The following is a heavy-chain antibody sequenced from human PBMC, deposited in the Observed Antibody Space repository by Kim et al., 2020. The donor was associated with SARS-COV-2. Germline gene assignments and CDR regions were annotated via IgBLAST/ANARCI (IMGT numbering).Heavy chain of an antibody. CDR1: GFSISNYY. J-gene: IGHJ4*02. V-gene: IGHV3-7*01. CDR2: TNLDGSGK. Sequence: GGSLRLSCVASGFSISNYYMGWVRQAPGEGLEWVAHTNLDGSGKSYVDSVKGRFTISRDNAKNCLFLQMNSLRAEDTAVYYCARDPAAAVRYCSSITCIAIWGQGTLVTLSS. CDR3: ARDPAAAVRYCSSITCIAI. D-gene: IGHD2-2*01.